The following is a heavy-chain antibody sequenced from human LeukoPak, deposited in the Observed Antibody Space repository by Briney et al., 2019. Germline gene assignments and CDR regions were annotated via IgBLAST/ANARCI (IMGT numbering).Heavy chain of an antibody. Sequence: GGSLRLSCAASGFTFSSYGMHWVRQAPGKGLEWVAVIWYDGSNKYYADSVKGRFTISRDNSKNTLYLQMNSLRAEDTAVYYCARSVADHYGDYFDYWGQGTLVTVSS. CDR2: IWYDGSNK. D-gene: IGHD6-19*01. J-gene: IGHJ4*02. CDR1: GFTFSSYG. CDR3: ARSVADHYGDYFDY. V-gene: IGHV3-33*01.